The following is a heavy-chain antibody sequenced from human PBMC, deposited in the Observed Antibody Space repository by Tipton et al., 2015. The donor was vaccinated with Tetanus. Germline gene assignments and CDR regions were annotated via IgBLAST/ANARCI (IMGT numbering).Heavy chain of an antibody. Sequence: TLSLTCSVSGGSVNPGSYYWSWIRQPPGKRLEWIGYLYDGGSTKYNTALKSRVTISVDTSKNQFSLKLSSVTAADTAVYYCARSEQQLVRGYYYYYYMDVWGKGTTVTVPS. D-gene: IGHD6-13*01. V-gene: IGHV4-61*01. CDR2: LYDGGST. CDR1: GGSVNPGSYY. J-gene: IGHJ6*03. CDR3: ARSEQQLVRGYYYYYYMDV.